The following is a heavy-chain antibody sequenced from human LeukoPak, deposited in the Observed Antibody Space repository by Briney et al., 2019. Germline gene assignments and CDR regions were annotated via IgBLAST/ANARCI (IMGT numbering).Heavy chain of an antibody. J-gene: IGHJ5*02. CDR3: ARGYMTTVTTSFDP. CDR2: ITHSGST. Sequence: SETLSLTCAVYGGSFSGYYWSSIRQPPGKGLELIGEITHSGSTNYNPSLQSRVTISVDTSKNQFSLKLSSVTAADTAVYYCARGYMTTVTTSFDPWGQGTLVTVSS. V-gene: IGHV4-34*01. D-gene: IGHD4-17*01. CDR1: GGSFSGYY.